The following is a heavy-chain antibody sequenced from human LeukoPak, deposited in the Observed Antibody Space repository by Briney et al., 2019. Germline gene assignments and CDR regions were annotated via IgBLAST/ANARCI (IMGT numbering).Heavy chain of an antibody. J-gene: IGHJ3*02. V-gene: IGHV3-9*01. CDR1: GFTFDDYA. D-gene: IGHD4-17*01. CDR2: ISWNSGSI. CDR3: AKDRYGDYGRYAFDI. Sequence: GRSLRLSCAASGFTFDDYAMHWVRQASGKGLEWVSGISWNSGSIGYVDSVKGRFTISRDNAKNSLYLQMNSLRAEDTALYYRAKDRYGDYGRYAFDIWGQGTMVTVSS.